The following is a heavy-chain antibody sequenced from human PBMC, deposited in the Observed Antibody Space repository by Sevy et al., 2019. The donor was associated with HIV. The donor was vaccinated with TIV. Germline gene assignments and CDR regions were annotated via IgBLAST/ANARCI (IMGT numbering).Heavy chain of an antibody. CDR1: GFSVRDNY. Sequence: GGCLRLSCVVSGFSVRDNYVSWVRQVAGRGLEWVSIIYSAGATYYRDSVKGRFTISRHISENTVYLQMNSLRTEDTALYYCMGGNSYGDAFNIWGQGTKVTVSS. V-gene: IGHV3-53*04. J-gene: IGHJ3*02. CDR3: MGGNSYGDAFNI. CDR2: IYSAGAT. D-gene: IGHD5-18*01.